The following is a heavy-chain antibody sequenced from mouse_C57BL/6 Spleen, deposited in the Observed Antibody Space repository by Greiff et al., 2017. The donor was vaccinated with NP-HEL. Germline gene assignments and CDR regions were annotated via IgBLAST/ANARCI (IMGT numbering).Heavy chain of an antibody. CDR2: IYPGDGDT. J-gene: IGHJ4*01. CDR3: ARDYGSSYQRAMDY. Sequence: VKLMESGPELVKPGASVKISCKASGYAFSSSWMNWVKQRPGKGLEWIGRIYPGDGDTNYNGKFKGKATLTADKSSSTAYMQLSSLTSEDSAVYFCARDYGSSYQRAMDYWGQGTSVTVSS. D-gene: IGHD1-1*01. CDR1: GYAFSSSW. V-gene: IGHV1-82*01.